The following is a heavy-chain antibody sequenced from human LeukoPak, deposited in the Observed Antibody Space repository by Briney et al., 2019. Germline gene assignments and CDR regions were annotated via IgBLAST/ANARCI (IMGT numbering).Heavy chain of an antibody. CDR3: ARAPLRYFDWLLYGNDAFDI. J-gene: IGHJ3*02. CDR2: IIPIFGTA. D-gene: IGHD3-9*01. CDR1: GGTFSSYA. V-gene: IGHV1-69*06. Sequence: SVKVSCKASGGTFSSYAISWVRQAPGQGLEWMGGIIPIFGTANYAQKFRGRVTITADKSTRTAYMELSSLRSEDTAVYYCARAPLRYFDWLLYGNDAFDIWGQGTMVTVSS.